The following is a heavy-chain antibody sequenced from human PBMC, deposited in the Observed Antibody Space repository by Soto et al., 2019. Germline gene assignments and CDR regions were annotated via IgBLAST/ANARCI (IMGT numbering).Heavy chain of an antibody. CDR1: GGSIRSGDYY. V-gene: IGHV4-30-4*01. Sequence: SETLSLTCHVSGGSIRSGDYYWSWIRQPPGKGLEWIGYIYYNGNTYSVPSLESRVTMSADTSKNQFSLRLSSVTAADTALYFCARVGIYQGAFDPWGQGTRVTVSS. CDR2: IYYNGNT. J-gene: IGHJ5*02. D-gene: IGHD3-16*02. CDR3: ARVGIYQGAFDP.